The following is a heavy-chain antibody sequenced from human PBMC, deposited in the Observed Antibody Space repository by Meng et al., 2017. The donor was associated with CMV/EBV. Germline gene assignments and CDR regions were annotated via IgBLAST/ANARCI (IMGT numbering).Heavy chain of an antibody. CDR2: IYSGGST. V-gene: IGHV3-NL1*01. CDR1: GFTFSSYG. J-gene: IGHJ1*01. Sequence: GESLKISCAASGFTFSSYGMHWVRQAPGKGLEWVSVIYSGGSTYYADSVKGRFTISRDNSKNTLYLQMNSLRAEDTAVYYCARGGKRWLQFLGAEYFQHWGQGTLVTVSS. D-gene: IGHD5-24*01. CDR3: ARGGKRWLQFLGAEYFQH.